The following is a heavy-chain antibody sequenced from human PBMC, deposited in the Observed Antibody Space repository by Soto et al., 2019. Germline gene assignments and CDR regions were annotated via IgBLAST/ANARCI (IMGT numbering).Heavy chain of an antibody. CDR2: ISGSNGAT. V-gene: IGHV1-18*04. J-gene: IGHJ5*01. Sequence: QVQLVQSGAEVKKPGASVKVSCKFSGYSFINYGMTWVRQAPGQGFEWMGWISGSNGATNYAQRSQGRVTLTTDTSTNTAYMELRSLRLDDTAIYYCARDSKWLIINGNWFDSWGQGTLVTVSS. CDR3: ARDSKWLIINGNWFDS. D-gene: IGHD5-12*01. CDR1: GYSFINYG.